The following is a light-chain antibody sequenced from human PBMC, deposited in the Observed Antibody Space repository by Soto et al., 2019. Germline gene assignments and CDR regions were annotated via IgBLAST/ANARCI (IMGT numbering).Light chain of an antibody. CDR1: SSNIGSNT. V-gene: IGLV1-44*01. CDR3: AAWDDSLNVV. J-gene: IGLJ2*01. CDR2: SNN. Sequence: QSVLTQPPSASGTPGQRVTISCSGSSSNIGSNTVNWYQQLPGTAPKLLIYSNNQRPSGVPDRFSGSKPGTSASLAISALQSEDEADYHCAAWDDSLNVVLGGGTKLTVL.